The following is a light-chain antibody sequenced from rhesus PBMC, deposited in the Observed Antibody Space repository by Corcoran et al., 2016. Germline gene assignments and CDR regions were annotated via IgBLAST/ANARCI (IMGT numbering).Light chain of an antibody. CDR2: WAS. CDR3: QQYYSTPWT. J-gene: IGKJ1*01. CDR1: QSLLYSSNNKNY. Sequence: DIVMTQSPDSLAVSLGERVTINCKSSQSLLYSSNNKNYLAWYQQKAGQAPKWLIYWASTRESGVPNRIRGSGSGTDFTLTISGLQAEDVAVYYCQQYYSTPWTFGQGTKVEIK. V-gene: IGKV4-1*01.